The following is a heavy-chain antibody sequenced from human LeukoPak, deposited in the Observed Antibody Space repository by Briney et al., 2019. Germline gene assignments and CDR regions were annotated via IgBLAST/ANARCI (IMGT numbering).Heavy chain of an antibody. Sequence: RGSLRLSCAASGFTFSSYGMHWVRQAPGKGLEWVAFIRYDGSNKYYADSVKGRFTISRDNAKNSLYLQMNSLRAEDTAVYYCARDAWDIAAAGHDAFDIWGQGTMVTISS. CDR2: IRYDGSNK. CDR3: ARDAWDIAAAGHDAFDI. D-gene: IGHD6-13*01. V-gene: IGHV3-30*02. CDR1: GFTFSSYG. J-gene: IGHJ3*02.